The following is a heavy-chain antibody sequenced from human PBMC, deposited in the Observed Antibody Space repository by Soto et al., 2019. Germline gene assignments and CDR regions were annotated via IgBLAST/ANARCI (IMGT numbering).Heavy chain of an antibody. J-gene: IGHJ3*02. CDR1: ENTFSTYS. CDR2: INPTTTTT. V-gene: IGHV1-46*03. Sequence: ASVKVSCKASENTFSTYSLHWVRQAPGQGLEWMGVINPTTTTTTDAQKFQGRVTMTRDTSTSTVFLELSNLRSGDTAVYFCARDLYSTSWYVRAFDMWGQGTMVTVSS. CDR3: ARDLYSTSWYVRAFDM. D-gene: IGHD6-13*01.